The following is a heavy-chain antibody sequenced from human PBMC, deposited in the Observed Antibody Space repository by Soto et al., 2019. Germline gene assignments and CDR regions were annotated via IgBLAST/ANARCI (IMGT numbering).Heavy chain of an antibody. CDR3: VSVKGLYCGGDCYYYGMDV. J-gene: IGHJ6*02. D-gene: IGHD2-21*01. CDR2: IWYDGSNK. Sequence: GGSLRLSCAASGFTFSSYGMHWVRQAPGKGLEWVAVIWYDGSNKYYADSVKGRFTISRDNSKNTLYLQMNSLRAEDTAVYYCVSVKGLYCGGDCYYYGMDVWGQGTTVTVSS. V-gene: IGHV3-33*01. CDR1: GFTFSSYG.